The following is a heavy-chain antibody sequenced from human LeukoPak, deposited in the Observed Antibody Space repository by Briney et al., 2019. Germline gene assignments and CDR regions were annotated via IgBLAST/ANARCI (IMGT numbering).Heavy chain of an antibody. V-gene: IGHV3-49*04. CDR3: TSLWYCSSTSCSGFDY. CDR1: GFTFGDYA. J-gene: IGHJ4*02. Sequence: PGGSLRLSCTASGFTFGDYAMSWVRQAPGKGLEWVGFIRSKAYGGTTEYAASVKGRFTISRDDSKSIAYLQMNSPKTEDTAVYYCTSLWYCSSTSCSGFDYWGQGTLVTVSS. CDR2: IRSKAYGGTT. D-gene: IGHD2-2*01.